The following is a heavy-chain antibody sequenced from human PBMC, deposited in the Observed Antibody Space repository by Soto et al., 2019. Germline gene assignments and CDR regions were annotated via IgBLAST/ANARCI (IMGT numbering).Heavy chain of an antibody. CDR2: IYHSGST. J-gene: IGHJ4*02. D-gene: IGHD3-22*01. CDR1: GASITSYF. V-gene: IGHV4-59*01. CDR3: ARDRYYDSTGYFDY. Sequence: SETLSLTCDVSGASITSYFWTWIRQPPGKGLEWIGYIYHSGSTKYNPSLKSRVAMSVDTSKKQFSLKLSSVTPADTGVYYCARDRYYDSTGYFDYWGQGIRVTVS.